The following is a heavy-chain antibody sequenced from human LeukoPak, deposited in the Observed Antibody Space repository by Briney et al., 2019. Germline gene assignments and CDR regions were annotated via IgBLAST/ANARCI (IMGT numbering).Heavy chain of an antibody. CDR2: IDSSSSTI. J-gene: IGHJ4*02. V-gene: IGHV3-48*04. CDR1: GFTFSTYG. D-gene: IGHD3-10*01. Sequence: GGSLRLSCAASGFTFSTYGMNWVRQAPGKGREWVSYIDSSSSTIYYADSVKGRFTISRDNAKNSLYLQMNSLRAEDTAVYYCARDYYGAGSYYYFDYWAREPWSPSPQ. CDR3: ARDYYGAGSYYYFDY.